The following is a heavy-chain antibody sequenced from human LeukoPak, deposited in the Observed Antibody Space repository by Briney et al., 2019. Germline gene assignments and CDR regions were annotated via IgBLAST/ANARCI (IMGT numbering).Heavy chain of an antibody. Sequence: SETLSLTCAVSGGSLSNHYWTWIRQPPGKGLEWIGNIYYTGGIIYNPSLKSRVTISVDTSKNDFSLRLTSVTAADTAMYYCARHEGLARPFDYWGQGTLVTVSS. CDR1: GGSLSNHY. CDR3: ARHEGLARPFDY. CDR2: IYYTGGI. D-gene: IGHD5-12*01. J-gene: IGHJ4*02. V-gene: IGHV4-59*08.